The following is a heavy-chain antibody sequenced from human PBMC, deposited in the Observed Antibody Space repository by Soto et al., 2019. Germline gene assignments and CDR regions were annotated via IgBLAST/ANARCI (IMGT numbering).Heavy chain of an antibody. CDR2: IYYSGST. CDR3: ARSGVYDFWSGYYFGIDY. V-gene: IGHV4-39*01. J-gene: IGHJ4*02. Sequence: SETLSLTCTVSGGSISSSIYYWGWIRHPPGKGLEWIGSIYYSGSTYYNPSLKSRVTISVDTSKNQFSLKLSSVTAADTAVYYCARSGVYDFWSGYYFGIDYWGQGTLVTVSS. CDR1: GGSISSSIYY. D-gene: IGHD3-3*01.